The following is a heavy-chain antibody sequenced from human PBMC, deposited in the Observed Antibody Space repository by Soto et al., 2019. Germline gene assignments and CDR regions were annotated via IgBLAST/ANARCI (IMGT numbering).Heavy chain of an antibody. CDR3: TRRRDSTAMVPLDY. Sequence: EVQLVESGGGLVQPGGSLKLSCAASGFTFSDSAMHWVRQASGKGLEWVGRIRSKVNTYATAYAASVKGRFTISRDDSLTTALLQMNSIKSVDPAVYSRTRRRDSTAMVPLDYWGPGPLVTVSS. CDR1: GFTFSDSA. CDR2: IRSKVNTYAT. J-gene: IGHJ4*02. D-gene: IGHD5-18*01. V-gene: IGHV3-73*02.